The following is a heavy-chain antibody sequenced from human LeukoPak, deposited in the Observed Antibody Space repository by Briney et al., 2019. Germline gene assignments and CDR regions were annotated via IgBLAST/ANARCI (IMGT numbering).Heavy chain of an antibody. CDR3: ARLGYCSSTSCYTLQGWFDP. CDR1: GGSISGGDYY. Sequence: SETLSLTRTVSGGSISGGDYYWGWIRQPPGKGLEWIRYIYYSGSTYYNPSLKSRVTISVDTSKNQFSLKLSSVTAADTAVYYCARLGYCSSTSCYTLQGWFDPWGQGTLVTVSS. CDR2: IYYSGST. V-gene: IGHV4-30-4*01. J-gene: IGHJ5*02. D-gene: IGHD2-2*02.